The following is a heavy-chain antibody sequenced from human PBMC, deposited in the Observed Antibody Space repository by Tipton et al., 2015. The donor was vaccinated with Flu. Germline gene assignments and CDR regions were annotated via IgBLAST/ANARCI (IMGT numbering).Heavy chain of an antibody. V-gene: IGHV3-7*01. J-gene: IGHJ4*02. Sequence: SLRLSCAVSGFTFSSYWMNWVRQAPGKGLEWVANIKHDGSEKYYVDSVKGRFTISRDSAKNSVYLQMNSLRAEDTAVYYCARAQYLWGSYFDYWGRGTLVTVSS. CDR3: ARAQYLWGSYFDY. CDR2: IKHDGSEK. D-gene: IGHD3-16*01. CDR1: GFTFSSYW.